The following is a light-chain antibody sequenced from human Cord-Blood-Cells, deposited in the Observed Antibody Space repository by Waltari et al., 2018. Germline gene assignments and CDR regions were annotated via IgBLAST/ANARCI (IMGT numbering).Light chain of an antibody. CDR1: QSVSSY. V-gene: IGKV3-11*01. Sequence: EIVLTQSPAPLSLSPGERASLSSRASQSVSSYLAWYQQKPGQAPRLLIYDASNRATAIPARFSGSGSGTDFTLTISSLEPEDFAVYYCQQRSNWPLTFGGGTKVEIK. J-gene: IGKJ4*01. CDR2: DAS. CDR3: QQRSNWPLT.